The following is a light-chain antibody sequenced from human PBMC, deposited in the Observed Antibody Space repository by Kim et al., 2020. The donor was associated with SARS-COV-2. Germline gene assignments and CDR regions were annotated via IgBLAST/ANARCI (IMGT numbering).Light chain of an antibody. CDR1: KLGDNF. V-gene: IGLV3-1*01. CDR3: QAWDSSTSPWV. J-gene: IGLJ3*02. Sequence: SYELTQPPSVSVSPGQTASITCSGDKLGDNFACWYQQKPGQSPVLVIYLDSKRPSGIPDRFSGSNSGNTATLTISGTQAMDEADYYCQAWDSSTSPWVFG. CDR2: LDS.